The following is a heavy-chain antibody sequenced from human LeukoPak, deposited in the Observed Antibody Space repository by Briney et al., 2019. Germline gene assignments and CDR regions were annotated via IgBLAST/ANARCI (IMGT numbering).Heavy chain of an antibody. V-gene: IGHV4-34*01. Sequence: SETLSLTCAVYGGSFSGDYWSWIRQSPGKGLEWIGEINHSGSTNYNPSLKSRVTISVDTSKNQFSLKLSSVTAADTAVYYCARGSYDFWSGYWFDPWGQGTLVTVSS. CDR1: GGSFSGDY. CDR2: INHSGST. CDR3: ARGSYDFWSGYWFDP. J-gene: IGHJ5*02. D-gene: IGHD3-3*01.